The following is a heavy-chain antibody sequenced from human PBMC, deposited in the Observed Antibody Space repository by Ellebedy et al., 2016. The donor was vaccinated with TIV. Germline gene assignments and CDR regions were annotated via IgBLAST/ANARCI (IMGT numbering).Heavy chain of an antibody. CDR1: GFTFTDHV. CDR2: ISTSGGTT. Sequence: PGGSLRLSCAASGFTFTDHVMSWVRQAPGKGLEWVSGISTSGGTTYYADSVKGRLTISSDNSQNTVYLQLNGMRVEDTAVYYCAKCDGVVRTFEMWGQGAMVTVSS. D-gene: IGHD2-21*01. V-gene: IGHV3-23*01. J-gene: IGHJ3*02. CDR3: AKCDGVVRTFEM.